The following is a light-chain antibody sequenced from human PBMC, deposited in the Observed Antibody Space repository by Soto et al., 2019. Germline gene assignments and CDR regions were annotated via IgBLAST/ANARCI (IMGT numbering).Light chain of an antibody. CDR1: QSVSSY. V-gene: IGKV3-11*01. CDR2: DAS. CDR3: QQRSNWPPT. J-gene: IGKJ4*01. Sequence: EIVVTQSPSTLSLSPGERATLSCRASQSVSSYLALDQQKPGQAPRLLIYDASHRATPIPARFSGSESGTDFTLTISSPEPEDFAVYYCQQRSNWPPTFGGGTKVEIK.